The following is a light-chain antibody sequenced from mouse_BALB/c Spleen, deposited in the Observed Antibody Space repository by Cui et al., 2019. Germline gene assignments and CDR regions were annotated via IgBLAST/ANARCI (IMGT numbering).Light chain of an antibody. CDR3: QQFYSSPYT. CDR1: QGISTK. CDR2: AAT. Sequence: DIQMTHSPSSMSASLGETVNTTCLASQGISTKLGWYQQKPGKSPQLLIYAATSLADGVPSRFSGSGSGTKYSFTISSLQSEDFANYYCQQFYSSPYTFGGGTKLEIK. V-gene: IGKV12-98*01. J-gene: IGKJ2*01.